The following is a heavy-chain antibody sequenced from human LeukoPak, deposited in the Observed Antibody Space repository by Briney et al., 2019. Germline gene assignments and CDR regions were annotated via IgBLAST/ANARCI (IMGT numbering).Heavy chain of an antibody. D-gene: IGHD5-24*01. J-gene: IGHJ4*02. CDR3: ARDAGYNALFDH. CDR1: GYTFTGYY. Sequence: ASVKVSCKASGYTFTGYYMHWVRRAPGQGLEWMGWINPNSGGTNYAQKFQGRFTMTRDTSISTAYMELSRLRSDDTAVYYCARDAGYNALFDHWGQGTLVTVSS. V-gene: IGHV1-2*02. CDR2: INPNSGGT.